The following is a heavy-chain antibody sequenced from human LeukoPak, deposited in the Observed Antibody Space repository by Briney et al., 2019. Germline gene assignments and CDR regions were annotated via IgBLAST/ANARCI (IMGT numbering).Heavy chain of an antibody. CDR1: GYTFTDYY. CDR3: VGGGPDYGMDV. J-gene: IGHJ6*02. CDR2: INPNSGGT. Sequence: ASVKASCKASGYTFTDYYMNWVRQAPGQGLEWMGWINPNSGGTNYAPKFQGRVTMTRDTSISTAYMELRGLRSYDTAVYYCVGGGPDYGMDVWGQGTTVTVSS. D-gene: IGHD2-15*01. V-gene: IGHV1-2*02.